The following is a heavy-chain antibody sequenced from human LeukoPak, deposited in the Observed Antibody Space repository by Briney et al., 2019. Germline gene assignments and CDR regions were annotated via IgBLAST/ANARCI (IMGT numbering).Heavy chain of an antibody. D-gene: IGHD1-26*01. CDR2: IYYTGST. J-gene: IGHJ6*03. Sequence: SETLSLTCTVSGGSISTYYWSWIRQPPGKALEWIGYIYYTGSTTYNPSLKRRVSISVDTSKHQFSLKLTSVTAADTAVYYCAGAWEGYYYMDVWGKGTTVTVSS. CDR3: AGAWEGYYYMDV. V-gene: IGHV4-59*01. CDR1: GGSISTYY.